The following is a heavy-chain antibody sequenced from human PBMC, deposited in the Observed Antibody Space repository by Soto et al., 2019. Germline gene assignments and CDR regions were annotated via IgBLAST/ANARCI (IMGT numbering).Heavy chain of an antibody. V-gene: IGHV1-2*02. D-gene: IGHD3-22*01. CDR2: INPNSGGT. J-gene: IGHJ6*02. Sequence: ASVKVSCKASGYTFTGYYMHWVRRAPGQGLEWMGWINPNSGGTNYAQKFQGRVTMTRDTSISTAYMELSRLRSDDTAVYYCAREGYYDSSGPASYGMDVWGQGTTVTVSS. CDR1: GYTFTGYY. CDR3: AREGYYDSSGPASYGMDV.